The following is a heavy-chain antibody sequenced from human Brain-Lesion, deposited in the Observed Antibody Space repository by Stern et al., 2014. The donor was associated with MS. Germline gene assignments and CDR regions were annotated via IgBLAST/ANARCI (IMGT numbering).Heavy chain of an antibody. CDR3: VRPDIMGTIGN. CDR2: VYYTGST. Sequence: VQLVESGPGLVKPSETLSLTCTVSGGSITSSSYYWGWIRQPPGRGLEYIGTVYYTGSTFYDPSLKSRVTISVDPSKNQVALKLTSVTAADTAVYYCVRPDIMGTIGNWGQGTLVTVSS. CDR1: GGSITSSSYY. D-gene: IGHD1-26*01. J-gene: IGHJ4*02. V-gene: IGHV4-39*01.